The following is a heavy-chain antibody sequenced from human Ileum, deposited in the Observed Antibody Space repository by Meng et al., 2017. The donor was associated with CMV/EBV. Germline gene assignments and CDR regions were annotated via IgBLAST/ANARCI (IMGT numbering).Heavy chain of an antibody. Sequence: VQPPPGGAGLFKPSEALSLTCGVYGGSFSNYYWSWIRQSPGKGLEWIGEIHPSGSTYYNPSLNSRVTMSVDTSKNQFSLNLRSVTAADTAVYYCSRGADAYKSGRSWGQGTLVTVSS. J-gene: IGHJ5*02. D-gene: IGHD5-24*01. CDR2: IHPSGST. CDR3: SRGADAYKSGRS. V-gene: IGHV4-34*01. CDR1: GGSFSNYY.